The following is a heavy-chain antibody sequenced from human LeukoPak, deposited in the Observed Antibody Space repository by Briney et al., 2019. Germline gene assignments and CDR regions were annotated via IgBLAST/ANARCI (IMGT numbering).Heavy chain of an antibody. CDR3: ARAEITMVRGVIRRYYFDY. CDR1: GGSISGTNW. J-gene: IGHJ4*02. Sequence: SGTLSLTCTVSGGSISGTNWWSWVRQPPGKGLEWIGEAYHSGSTNYNPSLKSRVTISVDTSKNQFSLKLSSVTAADTAVYYCARAEITMVRGVIRRYYFDYWGQGTLVTVSS. V-gene: IGHV4-4*02. D-gene: IGHD3-10*01. CDR2: AYHSGST.